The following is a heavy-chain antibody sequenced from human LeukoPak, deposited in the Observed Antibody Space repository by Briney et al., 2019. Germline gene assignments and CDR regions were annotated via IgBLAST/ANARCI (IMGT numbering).Heavy chain of an antibody. CDR3: ARGRITIS. CDR1: GGSFSGYY. D-gene: IGHD3-3*01. J-gene: IGHJ5*02. CDR2: INHSGST. V-gene: IGHV4-34*01. Sequence: SETLSLTCAVFGGSFSGYYWGWIRQPPGKGLEWIGEINHSGSTNYNPSLKSRVTISVDTSKNQFSLKLSSVTAADTTVYYCARGRITISWGQGTLVTVSS.